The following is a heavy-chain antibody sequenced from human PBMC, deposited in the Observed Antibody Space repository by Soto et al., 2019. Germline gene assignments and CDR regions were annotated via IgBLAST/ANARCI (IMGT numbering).Heavy chain of an antibody. CDR2: IIPIFGTT. J-gene: IGHJ6*02. V-gene: IGHV1-69*13. CDR3: ARLHSHGTYGMDV. Sequence: SVKVSCKASGGSFTYTLSWVRQSPGQGLEWMGGIIPIFGTTNYAQKFQGRVTITADESTKTAYMELSTLRSEDTAVYYCARLHSHGTYGMDVWGQGTTVTVS. CDR1: GGSFTYT. D-gene: IGHD5-18*01.